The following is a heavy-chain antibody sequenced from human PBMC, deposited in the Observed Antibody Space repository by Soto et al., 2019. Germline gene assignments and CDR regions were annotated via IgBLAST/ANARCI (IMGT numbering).Heavy chain of an antibody. J-gene: IGHJ4*02. D-gene: IGHD3-22*01. CDR1: GGTFSSYA. CDR3: AREYYDSSGYFDY. CDR2: IIPIFGTA. V-gene: IGHV1-69*13. Sequence: ASVKVSCKASGGTFSSYAISWVRQAPGQGLEWMGGIIPIFGTANYAQKFQGRVTITADESTSTAYMELSSLRSEDAAVYYCAREYYDSSGYFDYWGQGTLVTVSS.